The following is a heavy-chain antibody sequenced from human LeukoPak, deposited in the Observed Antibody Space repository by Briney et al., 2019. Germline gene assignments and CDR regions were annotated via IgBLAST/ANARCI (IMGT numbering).Heavy chain of an antibody. D-gene: IGHD6-19*01. Sequence: PGGSLRLSCAASGFTFSTFAMSWVRQAPGKGLEWVSGISGSYGITYYVDSVKGRFTISRDNSKNTLFLQMNSLRAEDTAVYYCAKDPAGRTLNWFDPWGQGTLVTVSS. V-gene: IGHV3-23*01. CDR1: GFTFSTFA. CDR2: ISGSYGIT. J-gene: IGHJ5*02. CDR3: AKDPAGRTLNWFDP.